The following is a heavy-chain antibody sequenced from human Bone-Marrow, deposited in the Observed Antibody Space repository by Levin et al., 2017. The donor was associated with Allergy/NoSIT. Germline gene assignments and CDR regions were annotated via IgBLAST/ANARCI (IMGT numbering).Heavy chain of an antibody. CDR1: GRSISNYY. V-gene: IGHV4-4*07. J-gene: IGHJ5*02. Sequence: SETLSLTCSVSGRSISNYYWSWIRQPAGKGLEWEGRIYSSGLTNYNPSLKSRVTMSVDTSKNQFSLNLTSVTAADTAVYYCAQDRGADLGWFHPWGQGTLVTVSS. CDR3: AQDRGADLGWFHP. D-gene: IGHD3-10*01. CDR2: IYSSGLT.